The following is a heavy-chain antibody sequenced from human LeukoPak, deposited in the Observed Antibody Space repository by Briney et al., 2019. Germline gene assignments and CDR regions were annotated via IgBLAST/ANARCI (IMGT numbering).Heavy chain of an antibody. J-gene: IGHJ4*02. CDR3: AREVLAAAGTYDY. Sequence: SETLSLTCTVSGGSISSFYWSWIRQPPGKGLEWIGYTSYSGSTNYNPSLRSRVTISVDTSKNQFSLKLSSVTAADTAVYYCAREVLAAAGTYDYWGQGTLVTVSS. CDR1: GGSISSFY. D-gene: IGHD6-13*01. CDR2: TSYSGST. V-gene: IGHV4-59*01.